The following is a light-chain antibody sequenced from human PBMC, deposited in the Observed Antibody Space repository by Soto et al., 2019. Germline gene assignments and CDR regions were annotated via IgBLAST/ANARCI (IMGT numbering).Light chain of an antibody. J-gene: IGLJ1*01. Sequence: QSALTQPASVSGSPGQSITISCTGTSSDVGGYNYVSWYQQHPGKAPKLMIYAVNNRPSGVSTRFSGSKSGNTASLTISVLQAEDEADYYCSSYTSSSLYVFGTGTKLTVL. CDR1: SSDVGGYNY. V-gene: IGLV2-14*01. CDR3: SSYTSSSLYV. CDR2: AVN.